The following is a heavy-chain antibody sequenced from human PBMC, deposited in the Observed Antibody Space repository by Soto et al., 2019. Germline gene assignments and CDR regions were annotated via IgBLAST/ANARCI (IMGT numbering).Heavy chain of an antibody. J-gene: IGHJ4*02. V-gene: IGHV4-30-2*06. Sequence: QLRLQESGSGVVKTSESLSLTCTVFGASITYGGYSWSWIRQSPGRGLEWIGHITHLEDTYFNPSFKSRLSRSIGRTKNQFALRVTSMTAAEEGRYFCVRGGGNDPFEYWGQWILVTVSS. CDR3: VRGGGNDPFEY. D-gene: IGHD5-12*01. CDR1: GASITYGGYS. CDR2: ITHLEDT.